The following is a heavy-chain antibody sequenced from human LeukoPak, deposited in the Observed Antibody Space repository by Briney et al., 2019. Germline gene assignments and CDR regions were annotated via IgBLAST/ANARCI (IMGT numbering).Heavy chain of an antibody. D-gene: IGHD6-13*01. CDR3: AKDLGKVIAAAGTSGFDS. CDR2: INWDGGST. CDR1: VVNFYDYT. Sequence: PGGSLRLSCVASVVNFYDYTMRWVCPMPGTSLEWVSLINWDGGSTFYADSVKGRFTISRDTRKNFLYLQMISLRTEDTALYYCAKDLGKVIAAAGTSGFDSWGRGTLVTVSS. J-gene: IGHJ4*01. V-gene: IGHV3-43*01.